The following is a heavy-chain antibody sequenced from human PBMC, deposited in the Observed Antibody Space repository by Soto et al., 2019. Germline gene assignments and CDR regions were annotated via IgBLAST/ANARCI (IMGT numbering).Heavy chain of an antibody. J-gene: IGHJ4*02. Sequence: SVKVSCKASGGTFSSYAISWLRQAPGQGLEWMGGIIPIFGTANYAQKFQGRVTITADESTSTAYMELSSLRSEDTAVYYCARSDIAAAAANDYWGQGTLVTVSS. V-gene: IGHV1-69*13. CDR2: IIPIFGTA. CDR1: GGTFSSYA. CDR3: ARSDIAAAAANDY. D-gene: IGHD6-13*01.